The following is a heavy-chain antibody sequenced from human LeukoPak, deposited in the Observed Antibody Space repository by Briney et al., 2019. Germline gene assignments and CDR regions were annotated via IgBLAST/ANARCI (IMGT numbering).Heavy chain of an antibody. D-gene: IGHD6-19*01. CDR1: GFTFSSYA. J-gene: IGHJ4*02. CDR2: ISGSGGST. CDR3: AKVGVHSSGWYGFDY. Sequence: GGSLRLSCAASGFTFSSYAMSWVRQAPGKGLEWVSAISGSGGSTYYADSVKGRFTISRDNSKNTLYLQMNSLRAEDTAVYYCAKVGVHSSGWYGFDYWGQGTLVTVSS. V-gene: IGHV3-23*01.